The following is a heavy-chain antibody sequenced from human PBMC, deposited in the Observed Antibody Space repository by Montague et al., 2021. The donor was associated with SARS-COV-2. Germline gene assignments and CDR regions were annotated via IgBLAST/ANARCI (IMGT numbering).Heavy chain of an antibody. J-gene: IGHJ4*02. Sequence: SETLSLTCTVSGGSVSSGGYYWSWIRQPPGKGLEWIGYIYYSGSTNYNPPLKSRVTISLGMSKNQFSLKLTSVTAADTAVYYCARVSLAAAATRSDYWGQGTLVTVSS. CDR1: GGSVSSGGYY. D-gene: IGHD6-13*01. CDR2: IYYSGST. V-gene: IGHV4-61*08. CDR3: ARVSLAAAATRSDY.